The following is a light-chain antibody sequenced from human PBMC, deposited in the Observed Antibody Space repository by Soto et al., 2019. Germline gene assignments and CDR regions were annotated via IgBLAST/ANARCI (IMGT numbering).Light chain of an antibody. J-gene: IGKJ4*01. CDR1: RSLLYSSNHKNY. V-gene: IGKV4-1*01. CDR2: WAS. Sequence: DIVLTQSPDSLSVSLGERATIDCKSSRSLLYSSNHKNYLAWYQHKPGQPPRLLINWASARESGVPDRFSGAGSGTDFTLTISSLQAEDVAVYFCQQYYGTPVTFGGGTKVEIK. CDR3: QQYYGTPVT.